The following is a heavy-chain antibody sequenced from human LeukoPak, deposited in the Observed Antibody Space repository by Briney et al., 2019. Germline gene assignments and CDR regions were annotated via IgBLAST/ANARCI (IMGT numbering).Heavy chain of an antibody. CDR3: ARDLTDCSGGSCHPSPIDG. CDR2: INTDASST. CDR1: GFTFGIHW. Sequence: GGSLTLFCAPSGFTFGIHWMHWVRQARGEGIVWLSHINTDASSTNYAVSVKGRFTISRDNAKNTLYLQMNSLRAEDTAVYYCARDLTDCSGGSCHPSPIDGWGQGTLVTVSS. V-gene: IGHV3-74*01. D-gene: IGHD2-15*01. J-gene: IGHJ4*02.